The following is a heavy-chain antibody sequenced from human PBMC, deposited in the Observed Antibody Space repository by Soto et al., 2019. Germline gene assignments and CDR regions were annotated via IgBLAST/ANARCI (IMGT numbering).Heavy chain of an antibody. J-gene: IGHJ4*02. V-gene: IGHV3-74*01. CDR1: GFTFSSYW. CDR2: INGDGIST. D-gene: IGHD2-15*01. Sequence: EVQLVESGGDLVQPGGSLRLSCAASGFTFSSYWMHWVRQDPEKGLVWVSRINGDGISTSYADSVKGRFTISRDNAKDTLYLHMNSLGAEDKAVYYCARISQLTYCRGGNCYSDYWGQGTLVTVSS. CDR3: ARISQLTYCRGGNCYSDY.